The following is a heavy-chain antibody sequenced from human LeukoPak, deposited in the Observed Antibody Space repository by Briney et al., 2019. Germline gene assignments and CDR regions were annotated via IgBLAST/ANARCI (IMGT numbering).Heavy chain of an antibody. Sequence: ASVKASCKASGYTFTSYDINWVRQATGQGLEWMGWMNPNSGNTGYAQKFQGRVTITADKSTSTAYMELSSLRSEDTAVYYCARQRVDIVATIQRPFDYWGQGTLVTVSS. V-gene: IGHV1-8*01. CDR3: ARQRVDIVATIQRPFDY. CDR2: MNPNSGNT. CDR1: GYTFTSYD. J-gene: IGHJ4*02. D-gene: IGHD5-12*01.